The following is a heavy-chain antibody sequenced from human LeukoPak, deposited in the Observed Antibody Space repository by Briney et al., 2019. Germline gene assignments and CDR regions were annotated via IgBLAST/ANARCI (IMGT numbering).Heavy chain of an antibody. CDR2: MNPNSGNT. CDR3: ARGIHDSSGYYSYSFYYYYMDV. Sequence: ASVKVSCKASGYTFTSYDINWVRQATGQGLEWRGWMNPNSGNTGYAQKFQGRVTMTRNTSISTAYMELSSLRSEDTAVYYCARGIHDSSGYYSYSFYYYYMDVWGKGTTHTVSS. J-gene: IGHJ6*03. D-gene: IGHD3-22*01. CDR1: GYTFTSYD. V-gene: IGHV1-8*01.